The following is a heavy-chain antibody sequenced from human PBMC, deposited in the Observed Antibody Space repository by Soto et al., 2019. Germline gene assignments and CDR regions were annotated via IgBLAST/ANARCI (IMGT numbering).Heavy chain of an antibody. CDR2: IYYSGST. D-gene: IGHD6-6*01. J-gene: IGHJ6*02. CDR3: ARHGYVYSSSLEGFYYYGMDV. V-gene: IGHV4-39*01. Sequence: SETLSLTCTVSGGSISSSSYYWGWIRQPPGKGLEWIGSIYYSGSTYYNPSLKSRVTISVDTSKNQFSLKLSSVTAADTAVYYCARHGYVYSSSLEGFYYYGMDVWGQGTTVTVSS. CDR1: GGSISSSSYY.